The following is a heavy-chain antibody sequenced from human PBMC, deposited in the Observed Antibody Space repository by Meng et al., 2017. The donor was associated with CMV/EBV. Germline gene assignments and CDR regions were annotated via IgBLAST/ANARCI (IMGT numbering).Heavy chain of an antibody. CDR2: IKQDGSEK. V-gene: IGHV3-7*01. Sequence: GESLKISCAASGSTFSSYWMSWVRQAPGKGLEWVANIKQDGSEKYYVDSVKGRFTISRDNAKNSLYLQMNSLRAEDTAVYYCARGLGGGATTGNYWGQGTLVTVSS. CDR1: GSTFSSYW. D-gene: IGHD1-26*01. CDR3: ARGLGGGATTGNY. J-gene: IGHJ4*02.